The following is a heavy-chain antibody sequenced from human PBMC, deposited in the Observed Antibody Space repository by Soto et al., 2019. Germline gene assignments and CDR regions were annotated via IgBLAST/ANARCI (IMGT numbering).Heavy chain of an antibody. J-gene: IGHJ4*02. CDR3: ARSNSTYDPYYFDY. Sequence: ASETLSLTCTVSGGSISSYYWSWIRQPPGKGLEWIGYIYYSGSTNYNPSLKSRVTISVDTSKNQFSLKLSSVTAADTAVYYCARSNSTYDPYYFDYWGQGTLVTVSS. CDR1: GGSISSYY. V-gene: IGHV4-59*01. D-gene: IGHD4-4*01. CDR2: IYYSGST.